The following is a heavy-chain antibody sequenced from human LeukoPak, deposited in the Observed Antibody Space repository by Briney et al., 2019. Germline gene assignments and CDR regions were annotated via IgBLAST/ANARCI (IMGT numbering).Heavy chain of an antibody. V-gene: IGHV3-9*01. D-gene: IGHD2-2*01. CDR3: AKASDCSSTSCQSPGLDY. CDR2: ISWSGGNI. Sequence: PGGSLRLSCAASGFTFDDYAIHWVRQAPGKGLEWASGISWSGGNIGYADSVKGRFTISRDNAKNSLYLQMNSLRAEDAALYYCAKASDCSSTSCQSPGLDYWGQGTLVTVSS. CDR1: GFTFDDYA. J-gene: IGHJ4*02.